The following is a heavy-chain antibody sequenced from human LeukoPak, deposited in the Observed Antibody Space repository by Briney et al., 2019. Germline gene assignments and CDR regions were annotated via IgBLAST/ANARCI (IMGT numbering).Heavy chain of an antibody. J-gene: IGHJ4*02. CDR3: AKNDYGGY. Sequence: GGSLRLSCTASGFNFRNAWMCWVRQAPGKGLEWVSYISSSGSTIYYADSVKGRFTISRDNAKNSLYLQMNSLRAEDTAVYYCAKNDYGGYWGQGTLVTVSS. V-gene: IGHV3-11*01. CDR1: GFNFRNAW. CDR2: ISSSGSTI.